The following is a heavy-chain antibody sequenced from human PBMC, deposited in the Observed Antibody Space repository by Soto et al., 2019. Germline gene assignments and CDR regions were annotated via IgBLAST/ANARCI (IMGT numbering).Heavy chain of an antibody. J-gene: IGHJ4*02. Sequence: QVQLVQSGAEVKKPGASVNVSCKASGYTFASYAISWMRQDPGQGLEWMGWISAYNGNTNYAQKLQGRVTMTTDTSTRTAYMKLISRRSDDTAVYYLARVHPPPDYWGKGTLVTVTS. V-gene: IGHV1-18*01. CDR2: ISAYNGNT. CDR1: GYTFASYA. CDR3: ARVHPPPDY.